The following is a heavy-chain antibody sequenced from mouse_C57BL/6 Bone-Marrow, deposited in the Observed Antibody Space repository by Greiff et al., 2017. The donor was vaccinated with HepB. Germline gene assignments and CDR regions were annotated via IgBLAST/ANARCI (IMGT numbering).Heavy chain of an antibody. CDR3: ASYYSNYEDYAMDY. CDR1: GYTFTSYW. V-gene: IGHV1-50*01. Sequence: VKLQQPGAELVKPGASVKLSCKASGYTFTSYWMQWVNQRPGQGLEWIGEIDPSDSYTNYNQKFKGKATLTVDTSSSTAYMQLSSLTSEDSAVYYCASYYSNYEDYAMDYWGQGTSVTVSS. D-gene: IGHD2-5*01. CDR2: IDPSDSYT. J-gene: IGHJ4*01.